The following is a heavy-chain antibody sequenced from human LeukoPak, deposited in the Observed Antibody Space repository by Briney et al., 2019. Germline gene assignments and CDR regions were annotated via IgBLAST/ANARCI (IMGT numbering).Heavy chain of an antibody. V-gene: IGHV1-8*03. D-gene: IGHD6-19*01. Sequence: ASVKVSCKASGYTFTGYYMHWVRQAPGQGLEWMGWINPNSGNTGYAQKFQGRVTITRNTSISTAYMDLSSLRSEDTAVYYCARRAVAYYYYYYMDVWGKGTTVTVSS. CDR1: GYTFTGYY. J-gene: IGHJ6*03. CDR3: ARRAVAYYYYYYMDV. CDR2: INPNSGNT.